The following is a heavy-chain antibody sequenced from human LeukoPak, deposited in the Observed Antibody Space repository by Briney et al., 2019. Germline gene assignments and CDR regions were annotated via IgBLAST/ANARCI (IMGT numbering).Heavy chain of an antibody. CDR1: GYTFTSYG. V-gene: IGHV1-69*05. D-gene: IGHD3-22*01. CDR2: IIPIFGTA. CDR3: ARGRYYYDSSGYPSYYFDY. Sequence: ASVKVSCKASGYTFTSYGISWVRQAPGQGLEWMGGIIPIFGTANYAQKFQGRVTITTDESTSTAYMELSSLRSEDTAVYYCARGRYYYDSSGYPSYYFDYWGQGTLVTVSS. J-gene: IGHJ4*02.